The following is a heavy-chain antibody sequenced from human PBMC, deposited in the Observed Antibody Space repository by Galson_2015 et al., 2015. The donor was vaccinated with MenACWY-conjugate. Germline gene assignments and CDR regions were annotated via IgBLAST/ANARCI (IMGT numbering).Heavy chain of an antibody. CDR1: GGTFSSYA. D-gene: IGHD5-24*01. Sequence: SVKVSCKASGGTFSSYAISWVRQAPGQGLEWMGRIIPILGIANYAQKFQGRVTITADKSTSTAYMELSSLRSEDTAVYYCARDAEMATIDYFDYWGQGTLVTVSS. J-gene: IGHJ4*02. V-gene: IGHV1-69*04. CDR3: ARDAEMATIDYFDY. CDR2: IIPILGIA.